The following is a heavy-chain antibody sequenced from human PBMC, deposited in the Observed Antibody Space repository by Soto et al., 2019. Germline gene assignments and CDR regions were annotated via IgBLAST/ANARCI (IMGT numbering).Heavy chain of an antibody. CDR3: AKFGMATTKRSPPYYIDY. V-gene: IGHV3-74*01. Sequence: GGSLRLSCAASGFAFSSYWMHWVRQAPGKGLVWVSRIDPYETGINYADSVKGRFTISRDNAKNTLYLQMNSLRAEDTAVYYCAKFGMATTKRSPPYYIDYWGQGALVTVSS. CDR2: IDPYETGI. J-gene: IGHJ4*02. CDR1: GFAFSSYW. D-gene: IGHD1-1*01.